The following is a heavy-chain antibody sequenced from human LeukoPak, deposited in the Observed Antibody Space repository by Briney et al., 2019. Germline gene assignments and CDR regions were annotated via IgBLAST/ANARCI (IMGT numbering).Heavy chain of an antibody. CDR1: GFTFSNAW. Sequence: QPGGSLRLSCAASGFTFSNAWMSWVRQAPGKGLEWVSAISGSGGSTYYADSVKGRFTISRDNSKNTLYLQMNSLRAEDTAVYYCAKGLYYYDSSGLDAFDIWGQGTMVTVSS. V-gene: IGHV3-23*01. CDR2: ISGSGGST. D-gene: IGHD3-22*01. J-gene: IGHJ3*02. CDR3: AKGLYYYDSSGLDAFDI.